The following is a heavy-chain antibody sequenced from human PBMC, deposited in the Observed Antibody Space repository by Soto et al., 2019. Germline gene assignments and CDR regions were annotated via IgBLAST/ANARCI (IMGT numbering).Heavy chain of an antibody. V-gene: IGHV3-33*01. CDR1: GFTFSSYG. D-gene: IGHD3-10*01. CDR2: IWYDGSNK. J-gene: IGHJ6*02. CDR3: ARPLLWFGELPYGMDV. Sequence: QVQLVESGGGVVQPGRSLRLSCAASGFTFSSYGMHWARQAPGKGLEWVAVIWYDGSNKYYADSVKGRFTISRDNSKNTLYLQMNSLRAEDTAVYYCARPLLWFGELPYGMDVWGQGTTVTVSS.